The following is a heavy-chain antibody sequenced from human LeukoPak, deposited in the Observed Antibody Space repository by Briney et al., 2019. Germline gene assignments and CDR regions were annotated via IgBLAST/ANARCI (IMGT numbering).Heavy chain of an antibody. V-gene: IGHV3-48*01. CDR2: ISSSSSAI. J-gene: IGHJ4*02. CDR3: AREPRNLGSRNDY. Sequence: GGSLRLSCAASGFTFSSYSMNWVRQAPGKGLEWVSFISSSSSAIYYVDSVKGRFTISRDNAKNSLYLQMNSLRAEDTAVYYCAREPRNLGSRNDYWGQGTLVTVSS. D-gene: IGHD3-10*01. CDR1: GFTFSSYS.